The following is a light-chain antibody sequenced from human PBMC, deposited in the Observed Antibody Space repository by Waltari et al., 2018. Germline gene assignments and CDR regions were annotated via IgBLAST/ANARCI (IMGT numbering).Light chain of an antibody. CDR1: SSDVGAYNY. J-gene: IGLJ2*01. CDR3: SSYARGTTRL. Sequence: QSALTQPASMSGSPGQSITISCTGTSSDVGAYNYVPWYQQPHPGKAPKLIIYEFSNRPSGVSNRFSGSKSGNTASLTISGLQAEDEADYYCSSYARGTTRLFGGGTKVTVL. CDR2: EFS. V-gene: IGLV2-14*01.